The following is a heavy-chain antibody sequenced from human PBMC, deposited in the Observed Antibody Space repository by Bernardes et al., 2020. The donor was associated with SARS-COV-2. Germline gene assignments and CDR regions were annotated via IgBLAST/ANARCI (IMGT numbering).Heavy chain of an antibody. J-gene: IGHJ4*02. D-gene: IGHD3-10*01. CDR3: ARAPESSRFGEPGRFDY. V-gene: IGHV5-51*01. Sequence: GESLKISCKASGYTFSDKWSGWVRQMRGKGVEWLENIYPGDSDTKYGPSFQGQVTISADRSITTAYLQWSSLQASDTAIYYCARAPESSRFGEPGRFDYWGQGTLVTVSS. CDR1: GYTFSDKW. CDR2: IYPGDSDT.